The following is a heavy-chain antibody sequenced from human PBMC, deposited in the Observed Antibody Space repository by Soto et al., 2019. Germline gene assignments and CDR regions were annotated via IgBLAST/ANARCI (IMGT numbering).Heavy chain of an antibody. CDR3: ARYALGLSPWWYNWFDR. CDR2: ISDSGGSP. D-gene: IGHD2-8*02. V-gene: IGHV3-23*01. J-gene: IGHJ5*02. Sequence: VQLLESGGGLVQPGGSLRLSCAASGFTFSSYAMNWVRRTPGEGLEWVSGISDSGGSPYYADSVKGRFTISRDNSKNTLYLQMDSLRAEDTGVYYCARYALGLSPWWYNWFDRWGQGTLVSVSS. CDR1: GFTFSSYA.